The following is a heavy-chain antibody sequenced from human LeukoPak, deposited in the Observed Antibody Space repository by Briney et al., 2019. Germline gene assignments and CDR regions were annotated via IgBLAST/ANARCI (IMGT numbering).Heavy chain of an antibody. CDR3: ATGASSGWYFDY. CDR2: IIPIFGTA. J-gene: IGHJ4*02. CDR1: GGTFSSYA. D-gene: IGHD6-19*01. V-gene: IGHV1-69*13. Sequence: ASVKVSCKASGGTFSSYAISWVRQAPGQGLEWMGGIIPIFGTANYAQKFQGRVTITADESTSTAYMELSSLRSEDTAVYYCATGASSGWYFDYWGQGTLVTVSS.